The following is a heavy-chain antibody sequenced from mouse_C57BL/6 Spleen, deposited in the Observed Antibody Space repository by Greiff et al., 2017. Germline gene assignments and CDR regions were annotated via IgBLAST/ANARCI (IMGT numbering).Heavy chain of an antibody. CDR3: ARHEGGDDLYFDV. V-gene: IGHV1-53*01. CDR1: GYTFTSYW. J-gene: IGHJ1*03. CDR2: INPSNGGT. Sequence: QVQLQQPGPELVKPGASVKLSCKASGYTFTSYWMHWVKQRPGQGLEWIGNINPSNGGTNYNEKFKSKATLTVDKSSSTAYMQLSSLTSEDSAVYYCARHEGGDDLYFDVWGTGTTVTVSS.